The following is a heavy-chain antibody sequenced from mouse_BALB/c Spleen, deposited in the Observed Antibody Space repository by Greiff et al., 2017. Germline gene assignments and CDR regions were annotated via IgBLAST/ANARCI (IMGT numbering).Heavy chain of an antibody. J-gene: IGHJ3*01. Sequence: EVKLQESGAELVKPGASVKLSCTASGFNIKDTYMHWVKQRPEQGLEWIGRIDPANGNTKYDPKFQGKATITADTSSNTAYLQLSSLTSEDTAVYYCARERFSTFTYWGQGTLVTVSA. CDR3: ARERFSTFTY. CDR1: GFNIKDTY. V-gene: IGHV14-3*02. CDR2: IDPANGNT.